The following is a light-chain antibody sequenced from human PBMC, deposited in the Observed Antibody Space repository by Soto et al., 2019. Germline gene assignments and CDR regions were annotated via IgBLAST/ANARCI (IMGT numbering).Light chain of an antibody. CDR3: YQYYNSPFT. CDR2: WAS. V-gene: IGKV4-1*01. J-gene: IGKJ2*01. CDR1: QTLLYSDYNKYY. Sequence: DIVMTQSPDSLAVSLGERDTINCRFSQTLLYSDYNKYYLAWYQPQPGPPHKLLLYWASTRQSGVPDRFSGSGSGTNFTLTSSSLQAEDVAVYYCYQYYNSPFTVGRGTRLEIK.